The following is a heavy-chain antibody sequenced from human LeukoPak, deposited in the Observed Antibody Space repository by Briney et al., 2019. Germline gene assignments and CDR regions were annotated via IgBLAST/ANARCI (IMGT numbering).Heavy chain of an antibody. J-gene: IGHJ4*02. Sequence: SETLSLTCTVSGGSISSGDYYWSWIRQPPGKGLEWIGYIYYSGSTYYNPSLKSRVTISVDTSKNQFSLKLSPVTAADTAVYYCARDQRWLRFLDYWGQGTLVTVSS. CDR1: GGSISSGDYY. V-gene: IGHV4-30-4*01. CDR2: IYYSGST. D-gene: IGHD5-12*01. CDR3: ARDQRWLRFLDY.